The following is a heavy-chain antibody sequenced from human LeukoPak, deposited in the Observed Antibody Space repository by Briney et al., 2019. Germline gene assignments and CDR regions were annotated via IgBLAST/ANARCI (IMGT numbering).Heavy chain of an antibody. V-gene: IGHV4-4*07. Sequence: SETLSLTCTVSGGSISSYYWSWIRQPAGKGLEWIGRIYTSGSTNYNPSLKSRVTMSVDTSKNQFSLKLSSVTAADTAVYYCARFVVVPAASVYYMDVWGKGTTVTVSS. J-gene: IGHJ6*03. CDR2: IYTSGST. CDR1: GGSISSYY. CDR3: ARFVVVPAASVYYMDV. D-gene: IGHD2-2*01.